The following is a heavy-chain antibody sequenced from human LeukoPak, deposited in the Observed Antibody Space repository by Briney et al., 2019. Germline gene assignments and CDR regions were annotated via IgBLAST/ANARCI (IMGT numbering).Heavy chain of an antibody. J-gene: IGHJ6*03. CDR1: GFTVSSNY. V-gene: IGHV3-53*01. Sequence: GGSLRLSCAASGFTVSSNYMSWVRQAPGKGLEWVSVIYSGGSTYYADSVKGRFTISRDNSKNTLYLQMYSLRAEDTAVYYCARSIVVVPAVIGGSSDYYYYMDVWGKGTTVTVSS. CDR3: ARSIVVVPAVIGGSSDYYYYMDV. D-gene: IGHD2-2*01. CDR2: IYSGGST.